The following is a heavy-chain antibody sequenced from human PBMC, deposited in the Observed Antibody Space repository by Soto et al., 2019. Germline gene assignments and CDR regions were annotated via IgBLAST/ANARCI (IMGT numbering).Heavy chain of an antibody. V-gene: IGHV3-30-3*01. CDR2: ISYDGSNK. CDR1: GFTFSSYA. J-gene: IGHJ6*02. Sequence: QVQLVESGGGVVQPGRSLRLSCAASGFTFSSYAMHWVRQAPGKGLEWVAVISYDGSNKYYADSVKGRFTISRDNSKNVLYLQMNSLRAEDTAVYYCARGGDVVVVPAAIGRDGMDVWGQGTTVTVSS. D-gene: IGHD2-2*01. CDR3: ARGGDVVVVPAAIGRDGMDV.